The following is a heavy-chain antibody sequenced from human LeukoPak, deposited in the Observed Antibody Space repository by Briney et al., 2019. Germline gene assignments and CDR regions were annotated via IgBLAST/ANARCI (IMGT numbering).Heavy chain of an antibody. Sequence: SETLSLTCTVSGGSISSGSYYWSWIRPPAGKGLEWIGRIYTSGITNYNPSLKSRVTISVDTSKNQFSLKLSSVTAADAALYYCARLAYCGGDCYFSGAICYWGKGTLVTVSS. J-gene: IGHJ4*02. CDR2: IYTSGIT. V-gene: IGHV4-61*02. D-gene: IGHD2-21*02. CDR1: GGSISSGSYY. CDR3: ARLAYCGGDCYFSGAICY.